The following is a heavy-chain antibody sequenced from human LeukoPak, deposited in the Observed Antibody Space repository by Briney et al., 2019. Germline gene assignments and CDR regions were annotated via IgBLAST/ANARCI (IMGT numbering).Heavy chain of an antibody. J-gene: IGHJ6*02. CDR2: ISWNSGSI. Sequence: PGGSLRLSCAASGFTFDDYAIHWVRQAPGKGLEWVSGISWNSGSIGYADSVKGRFTISRGNAKNSLYLQMNSLRAEDTALYYCAKDIRSYYYGMDVWGQGTTVTVSS. V-gene: IGHV3-9*01. CDR1: GFTFDDYA. D-gene: IGHD1-14*01. CDR3: AKDIRSYYYGMDV.